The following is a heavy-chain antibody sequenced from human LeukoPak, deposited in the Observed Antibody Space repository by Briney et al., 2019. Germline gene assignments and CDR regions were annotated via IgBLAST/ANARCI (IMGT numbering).Heavy chain of an antibody. CDR2: VYSSGST. CDR3: ARHYCGGDCYSRWYFDL. Sequence: SETLSLTCTVSGGSISNYHWSWIRQPAGKGLEWIGRVYSSGSTNYNPSIKSRVTMSVDTSKNQFSLKLSSVTAADTAVYYCARHYCGGDCYSRWYFDLWGRGTLVTVSS. CDR1: GGSISNYH. J-gene: IGHJ2*01. V-gene: IGHV4-4*07. D-gene: IGHD2-21*02.